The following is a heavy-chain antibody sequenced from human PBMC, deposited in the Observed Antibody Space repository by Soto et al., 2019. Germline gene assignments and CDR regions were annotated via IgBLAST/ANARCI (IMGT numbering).Heavy chain of an antibody. D-gene: IGHD3-3*01. CDR1: GFTFSSYA. CDR2: ISGSGGST. Sequence: EVQLLESGGGLVQPGGSLRLSCAASGFTFSSYAMSWVRQAPGKGLEWVSAISGSGGSTYYADSVKGRFTISRDNSKNTLYLQMNSLRAEDTAVYYCAKGLRITIFGVAYYYGMDVWGQGTTVTVSS. CDR3: AKGLRITIFGVAYYYGMDV. V-gene: IGHV3-23*01. J-gene: IGHJ6*02.